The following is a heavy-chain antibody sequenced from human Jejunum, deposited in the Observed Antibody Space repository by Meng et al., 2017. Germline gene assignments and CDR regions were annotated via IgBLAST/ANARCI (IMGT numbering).Heavy chain of an antibody. J-gene: IGHJ3*02. Sequence: GESLKISCAASGFTFSSYAMSWVRQAPGKGLEWVSAISGSGSSTYYADSVKGRFAISRDNSKNTLYLQMNSLRAEDTAVYYCAKDRRETSGLGAFDIWGQGKRVNVSS. CDR2: ISGSGSST. CDR1: GFTFSSYA. V-gene: IGHV3-23*01. CDR3: AKDRRETSGLGAFDI. D-gene: IGHD3-10*01.